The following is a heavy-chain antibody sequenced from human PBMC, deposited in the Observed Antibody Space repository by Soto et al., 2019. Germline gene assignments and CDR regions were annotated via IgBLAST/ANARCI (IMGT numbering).Heavy chain of an antibody. J-gene: IGHJ6*02. D-gene: IGHD3-10*01. CDR2: IIPILGIA. V-gene: IGHV1-69*02. CDR3: ARFRGSYGMDV. Sequence: QVQLVQSGAEVKKPGSSVKVSCKASGGTFSSYTISWVRQAPGQGLEWMGRIIPILGIANYAQKYQGRVTIPADDSTSTGYVELSILRSEDTAVYYCARFRGSYGMDVWGQGTTVTVSS. CDR1: GGTFSSYT.